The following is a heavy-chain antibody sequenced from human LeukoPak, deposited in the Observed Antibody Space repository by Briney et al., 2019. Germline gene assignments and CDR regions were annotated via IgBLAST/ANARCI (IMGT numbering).Heavy chain of an antibody. D-gene: IGHD6-13*01. Sequence: ASVKVSCKASGYIFIIYYIHWVRQARGQGIEWMGVINPTGGDTSYAQQFQGRVTMTRDTSTSTVYMELSSLRFEDTAVYYCVRDPLAGYDYWGQGTLVTVSS. J-gene: IGHJ4*02. CDR1: GYIFIIYY. CDR2: INPTGGDT. CDR3: VRDPLAGYDY. V-gene: IGHV1-46*01.